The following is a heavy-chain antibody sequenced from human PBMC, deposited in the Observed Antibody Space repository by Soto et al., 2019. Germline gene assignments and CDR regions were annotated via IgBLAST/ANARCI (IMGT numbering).Heavy chain of an antibody. Sequence: QVQLVQSGAEVKKPGASVKISCKASGYTFTSYYMHWVRQAPGQGLEWMGIINPSGGSTNYAQMFQGRVAVVRETSTSTVYRELNSLRSEDTAVYYCARPPYPGCINAVCYPLDYWGQGNLVTDAS. CDR1: GYTFTSYY. J-gene: IGHJ4*02. CDR3: ARPPYPGCINAVCYPLDY. D-gene: IGHD2-8*01. CDR2: INPSGGST. V-gene: IGHV1-46*01.